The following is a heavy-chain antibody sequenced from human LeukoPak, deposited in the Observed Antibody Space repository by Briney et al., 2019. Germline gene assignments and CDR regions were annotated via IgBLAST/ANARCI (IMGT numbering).Heavy chain of an antibody. D-gene: IGHD3-22*01. V-gene: IGHV3-11*04. CDR2: ISGTGTTI. CDR3: AVQITMIVVVPYFDY. CDR1: GLTFSDYY. J-gene: IGHJ4*02. Sequence: GGSLRLSCAASGLTFSDYYMTWIRQAPGKGLEWVSSISGTGTTIYSADSVRGRFTDSRDNARNSLFLHMNSLRAEDTAVYYCAVQITMIVVVPYFDYWGQGTLVTVSS.